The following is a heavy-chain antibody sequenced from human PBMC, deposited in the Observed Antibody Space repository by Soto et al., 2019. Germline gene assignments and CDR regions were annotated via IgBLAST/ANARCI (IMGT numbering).Heavy chain of an antibody. J-gene: IGHJ4*02. D-gene: IGHD4-17*01. Sequence: ASVKVSCKASGYTSTHFDINWVRQATGQGLEWMGWMNPNSGNTVYAQKFQGRVTMTRDTSKSTAYMELSSLRSEDTAVYYCARDGRFYGGNPNYFDYWGQGTLVTVSS. CDR1: GYTSTHFD. CDR3: ARDGRFYGGNPNYFDY. CDR2: MNPNSGNT. V-gene: IGHV1-8*01.